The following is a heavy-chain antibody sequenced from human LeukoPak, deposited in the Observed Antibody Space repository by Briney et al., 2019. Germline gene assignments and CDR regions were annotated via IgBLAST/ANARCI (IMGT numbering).Heavy chain of an antibody. CDR3: AREQSYYGSNCFDP. CDR2: INPKSGDT. D-gene: IGHD1-26*01. Sequence: ASGKLCCKASAYTFTDYYIHRVRQAPGPGLGWMGWINPKSGDTKYAQNLQVSVTMNRATSISTAFMERSRLRSDDTAVYYCAREQSYYGSNCFDPWGQGTLVTVSS. V-gene: IGHV1-2*02. J-gene: IGHJ5*02. CDR1: AYTFTDYY.